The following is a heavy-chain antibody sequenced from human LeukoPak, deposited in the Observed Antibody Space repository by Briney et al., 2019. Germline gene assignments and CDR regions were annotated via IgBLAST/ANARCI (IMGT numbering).Heavy chain of an antibody. CDR1: GFTFSSYG. V-gene: IGHV3-30*02. J-gene: IGHJ4*02. CDR3: AKDGPILIVPGGYFDC. D-gene: IGHD2-8*01. CDR2: IRYDGSNK. Sequence: PGGSLRLSCAASGFTFSSYGMHWVRQAPGKGLEWVAFIRYDGSNKYYADSVKGRFTISRDNSKNTLYLQMNSLRAEDTAVYYCAKDGPILIVPGGYFDCWGQGTLVTVSS.